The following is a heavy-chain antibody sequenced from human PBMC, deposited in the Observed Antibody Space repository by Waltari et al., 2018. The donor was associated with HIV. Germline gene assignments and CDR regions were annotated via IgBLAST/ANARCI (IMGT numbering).Heavy chain of an antibody. Sequence: QVQLHQWGAGLVKPSATPSLTCAVYGGSIQDYYWTWIRQLPGKGLEWIGEVNHSGSTNHNPSLKSRVNTSLDTSKNQFSLKLTSVTEADTAIYYCARKGQQLAPGIFDIWGQGTIVTISS. J-gene: IGHJ3*02. D-gene: IGHD6-13*01. V-gene: IGHV4-34*01. CDR1: GGSIQDYY. CDR3: ARKGQQLAPGIFDI. CDR2: VNHSGST.